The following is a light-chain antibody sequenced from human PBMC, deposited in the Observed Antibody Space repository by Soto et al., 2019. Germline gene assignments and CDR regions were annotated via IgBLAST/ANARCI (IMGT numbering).Light chain of an antibody. V-gene: IGKV3-20*01. CDR1: QSVNSR. CDR2: GAY. Sequence: EIVLTQSPGTLSLSPGGRATLSCRASQSVNSRLAWYQHKPGQAHRLXISGAYSRATGIQDRFSGSGSATDFTLTIRRLEPEDFALYYCKHYGRSPITFGQGTRLEIK. J-gene: IGKJ5*01. CDR3: KHYGRSPIT.